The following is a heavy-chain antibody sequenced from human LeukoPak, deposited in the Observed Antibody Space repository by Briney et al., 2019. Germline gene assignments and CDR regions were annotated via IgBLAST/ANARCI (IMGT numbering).Heavy chain of an antibody. V-gene: IGHV4-4*02. J-gene: IGHJ4*02. CDR1: GGSIISTNW. D-gene: IGHD1/OR15-1a*01. Sequence: SGTLSLTCAVSGGSIISTNWWSWVRQPPGKGLEWIGEIYHSGSTNYNPSLKSRVTISLDRSKNQFSLRLSSVTAADTAVYYCARDFATGTTYFFDYWGQGTLVTVSS. CDR3: ARDFATGTTYFFDY. CDR2: IYHSGST.